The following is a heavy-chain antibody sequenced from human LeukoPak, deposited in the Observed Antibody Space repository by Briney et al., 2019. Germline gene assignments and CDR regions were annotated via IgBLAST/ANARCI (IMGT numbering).Heavy chain of an antibody. CDR3: ARDSAGDYWLDP. Sequence: SETLSLTCTVSGGSISNYYWNWIRQPPGKGLEWIGYIYYTGNTNYNPSLKSRVTISVDTSKNQFSLKLTSVTTADTAVYFCARDSAGDYWLDPWGQGTPVTVSS. CDR2: IYYTGNT. V-gene: IGHV4-59*01. CDR1: GGSISNYY. D-gene: IGHD7-27*01. J-gene: IGHJ5*02.